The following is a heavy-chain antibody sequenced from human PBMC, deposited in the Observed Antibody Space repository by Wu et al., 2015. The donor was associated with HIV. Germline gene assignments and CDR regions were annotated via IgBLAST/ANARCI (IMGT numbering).Heavy chain of an antibody. Sequence: QVQLVQSGAEVKKPGASVKVSCKASGYTFTSYYMHWVRQAPGQGLEWMGIINPSGGSTSYAQKFQGRVTMTRDTSTSTVYMELSSLRSEDTAVYYCAREAMIVVVIDGGNFDYVGQGTLVTVSS. CDR1: GYTFTSYY. CDR2: INPSGGST. D-gene: IGHD3-22*01. V-gene: IGHV1-46*01. CDR3: AREAMIVVVIDGGNFDY. J-gene: IGHJ4*02.